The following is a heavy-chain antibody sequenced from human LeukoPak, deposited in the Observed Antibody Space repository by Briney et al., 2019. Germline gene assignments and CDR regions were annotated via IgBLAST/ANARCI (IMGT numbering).Heavy chain of an antibody. J-gene: IGHJ3*02. CDR3: ARSGDGYAFGAFDI. V-gene: IGHV1-2*06. CDR2: INPNSGGT. Sequence: GASVKVSCKASGYTFTDYYMHWVRQAPGQGLEWMGRINPNSGGTNYAQKFQGRVTMTRDTSISTAYMELSRLRSVDTAVYYCARSGDGYAFGAFDIWGQGTMVTVSS. D-gene: IGHD5-24*01. CDR1: GYTFTDYY.